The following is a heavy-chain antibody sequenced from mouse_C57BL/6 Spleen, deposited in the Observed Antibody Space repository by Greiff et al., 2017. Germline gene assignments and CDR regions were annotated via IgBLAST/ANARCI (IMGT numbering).Heavy chain of an antibody. CDR1: GYTFTSYG. CDR2: IYPRSGNT. V-gene: IGHV1-81*01. J-gene: IGHJ4*01. Sequence: QVQLQQSGAELARPGASVKLSCKASGYTFTSYGISWVKQRTGQGLAWIGEIYPRSGNTSYNEKFKGKATLTADKSSSTAYMELRSLTSEDSAVYFCARKRGGNYVSMDYWGQGTSVTVSS. CDR3: ARKRGGNYVSMDY. D-gene: IGHD2-1*01.